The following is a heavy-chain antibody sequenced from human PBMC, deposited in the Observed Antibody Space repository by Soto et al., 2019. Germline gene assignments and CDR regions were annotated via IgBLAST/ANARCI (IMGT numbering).Heavy chain of an antibody. D-gene: IGHD6-19*01. V-gene: IGHV3-21*01. CDR2: ISGSSDYK. CDR3: ARIDSGGWFFLDY. Sequence: EVQLVESGGGLVQPGGSLRLSCAASGFTFSDYSMNWVRQAPGKGLEWVSSISGSSDYKYYEDSLRGRFTISRDNAKNSLYLQMNSLRVEDTAVYYCARIDSGGWFFLDYWGQGALVSVSP. CDR1: GFTFSDYS. J-gene: IGHJ4*02.